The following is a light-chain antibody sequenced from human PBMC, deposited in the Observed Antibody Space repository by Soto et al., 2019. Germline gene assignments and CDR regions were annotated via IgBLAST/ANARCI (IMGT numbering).Light chain of an antibody. CDR2: DVS. Sequence: QSALTQPRSVSGSPGQSVTISCTGTSSDVGGYNYVSWYQQHPGKAPKLMIYDVSKRPSGVPDRFSGSKSRNTASLTISGLQAEDEADYYCCSYAGSYTNVFGTGTKLTVL. J-gene: IGLJ1*01. CDR3: CSYAGSYTNV. V-gene: IGLV2-11*01. CDR1: SSDVGGYNY.